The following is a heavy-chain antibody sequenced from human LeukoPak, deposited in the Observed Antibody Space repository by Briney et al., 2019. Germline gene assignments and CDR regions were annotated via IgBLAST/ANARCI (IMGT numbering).Heavy chain of an antibody. D-gene: IGHD5-24*01. Sequence: GGSLRLSCAASRFTVSSNYMSWVRQAPGKGLEWVSVIYSGGSTYYADSVKGRFTISRDNSKNTLYLQMNSLRAEDTAVYYCARDKNGWRYFDYWGQGTLVTVSS. CDR1: RFTVSSNY. V-gene: IGHV3-66*01. CDR3: ARDKNGWRYFDY. J-gene: IGHJ4*02. CDR2: IYSGGST.